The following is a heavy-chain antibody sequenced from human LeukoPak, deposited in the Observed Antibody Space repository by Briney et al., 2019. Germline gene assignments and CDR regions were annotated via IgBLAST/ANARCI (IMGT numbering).Heavy chain of an antibody. D-gene: IGHD6-19*01. CDR3: AKATAGPFDY. CDR2: ISGSGGST. V-gene: IGHV3-23*01. CDR1: GFTFSNYA. Sequence: GGSLRLSCAASGFTFSNYAMTWVRQAPGKGLEWVSTISGSGGSTYYADSVKGRFTISRDNSRNTLYLQMNSLRAEDTAVYYCAKATAGPFDYWGQGTLVTVSS. J-gene: IGHJ4*02.